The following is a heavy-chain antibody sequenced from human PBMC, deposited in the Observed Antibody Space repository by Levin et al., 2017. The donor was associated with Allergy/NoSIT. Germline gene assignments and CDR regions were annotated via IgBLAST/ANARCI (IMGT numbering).Heavy chain of an antibody. Sequence: PSETLSLTCTVSGGSISTSSYYWGRIRQPPGKGLEWIGNNYYSGSSYYTPSLSSRVTISVDTSKNQFPLRVSSVTAADTAVYDCARDEMVHEIEYYYGVDVWGQGTTVTVSS. CDR3: ARDEMVHEIEYYYGVDV. CDR1: GGSISTSSYY. CDR2: NYYSGSS. V-gene: IGHV4-39*06. J-gene: IGHJ6*02. D-gene: IGHD2-8*01.